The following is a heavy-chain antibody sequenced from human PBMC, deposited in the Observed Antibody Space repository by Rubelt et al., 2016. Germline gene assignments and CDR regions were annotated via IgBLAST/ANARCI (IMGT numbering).Heavy chain of an antibody. CDR1: GDPINTNNYY. Sequence: QLHLHESGPGQVRPSETLSLTCTVSGDPINTNNYYWGWIRQPPGKGLQWIGSLFSGSTYYNPSLKSRVTISIDTSKNQFSLRLGSVTAADTAVYCCARVERAGLRWDVWGQGTAVTVSS. CDR3: ARVERAGLRWDV. J-gene: IGHJ6*02. CDR2: LFSGST. D-gene: IGHD3-3*01. V-gene: IGHV4-39*07.